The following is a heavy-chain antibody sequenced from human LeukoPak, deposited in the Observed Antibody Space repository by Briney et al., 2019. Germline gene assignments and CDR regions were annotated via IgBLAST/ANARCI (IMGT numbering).Heavy chain of an antibody. CDR1: GGTFSSYA. J-gene: IGHJ6*02. D-gene: IGHD4/OR15-4a*01. Sequence: WASVKVSCKASGGTFSSYAISWVRQAPGQGLEWMGRIIPILGIANYAQKFQGRVTITADKSTSTAYMELSSLRSEDTAVYYCARDVLCCEFPRYGMDVWGQGTTVTVSS. CDR3: ARDVLCCEFPRYGMDV. V-gene: IGHV1-69*04. CDR2: IIPILGIA.